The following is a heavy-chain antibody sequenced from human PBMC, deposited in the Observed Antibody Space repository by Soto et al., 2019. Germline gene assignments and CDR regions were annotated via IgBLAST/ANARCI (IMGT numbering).Heavy chain of an antibody. J-gene: IGHJ3*02. Sequence: ASVKVSCKASGYTFTGYYMHWVRQAPGQGLEWMGWINPNSGVTNYAQKFQGWVTMTRDTSISTAYMELSRLRSDDTAVYYCARDKGTSSCDAFDIWGQGTMVTVSS. D-gene: IGHD6-6*01. CDR3: ARDKGTSSCDAFDI. CDR1: GYTFTGYY. V-gene: IGHV1-2*04. CDR2: INPNSGVT.